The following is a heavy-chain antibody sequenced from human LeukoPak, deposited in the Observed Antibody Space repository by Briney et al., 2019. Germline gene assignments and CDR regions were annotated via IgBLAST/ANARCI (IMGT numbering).Heavy chain of an antibody. CDR2: IKQDGSEE. V-gene: IGHV3-7*01. Sequence: GVSLRLSCAASGFTFSSYWMSWVRQAPGKGLEWVANIKQDGSEEYYVDSVKGRFTISRDNAKNSLYLQMNSLTAEDTAVYYCARLLSNYYYYYMDVWGKGTTVTVSS. CDR3: ARLLSNYYYYYMDV. J-gene: IGHJ6*03. CDR1: GFTFSSYW. D-gene: IGHD2/OR15-2a*01.